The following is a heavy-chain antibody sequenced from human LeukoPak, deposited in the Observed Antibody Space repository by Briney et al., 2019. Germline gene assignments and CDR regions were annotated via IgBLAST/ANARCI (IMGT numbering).Heavy chain of an antibody. Sequence: GASVKVSCKASGHTPTVHYIHWVRQGPGQGLEWLGWITLHSGDTHYAQKYQGRLTMTSDTSISTGYMELSRLQFDDTAVYYYAREGQLGLDNWGQGTLVTVSS. D-gene: IGHD1-1*01. CDR3: AREGQLGLDN. J-gene: IGHJ1*01. V-gene: IGHV1-2*02. CDR1: GHTPTVHY. CDR2: ITLHSGDT.